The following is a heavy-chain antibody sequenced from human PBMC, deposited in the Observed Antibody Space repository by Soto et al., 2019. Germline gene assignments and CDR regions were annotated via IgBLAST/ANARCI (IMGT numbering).Heavy chain of an antibody. D-gene: IGHD3-3*01. CDR2: ISGSGGST. Sequence: PGGSLRLSCAASGFTFSSYAMIWVRQAPGKGLEWVSAISGSGGSTYYADSVKGRFTISRDNSKNTLYLQMNSLRAEDTAVYYCAKRESYDFWSGSWFDPWGQGTLVTVSS. V-gene: IGHV3-23*01. CDR1: GFTFSSYA. CDR3: AKRESYDFWSGSWFDP. J-gene: IGHJ5*02.